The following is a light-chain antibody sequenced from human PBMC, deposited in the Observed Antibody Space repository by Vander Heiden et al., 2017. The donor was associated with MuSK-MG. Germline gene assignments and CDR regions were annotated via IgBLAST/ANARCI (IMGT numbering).Light chain of an antibody. Sequence: QAGLTQPPSLSAGLRQTATLTCTGNSNNVGDQGAAWLQQHQGQPPKLLIYRSNNRPSGISERLSASRSGNTASLTITGLQPEDEADYYCSAWDSGLSALLFGGGTKLTVL. CDR2: RSN. J-gene: IGLJ2*01. V-gene: IGLV10-54*01. CDR3: SAWDSGLSALL. CDR1: SNNVGDQG.